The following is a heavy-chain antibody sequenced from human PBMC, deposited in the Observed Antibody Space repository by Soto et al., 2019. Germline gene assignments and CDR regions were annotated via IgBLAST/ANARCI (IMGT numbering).Heavy chain of an antibody. Sequence: SLLLSCVASGFTFDDFAMHWVRQRPGKGLDLVSGLTWNSDTIDYADSVNGRFTISRDNAQNSLFLQMNNLRPEDTAFYYCAKGRNVTTYFENWGQGTLVTVSS. CDR2: LTWNSDTI. J-gene: IGHJ4*02. CDR3: AKGRNVTTYFEN. CDR1: GFTFDDFA. D-gene: IGHD1-1*01. V-gene: IGHV3-9*01.